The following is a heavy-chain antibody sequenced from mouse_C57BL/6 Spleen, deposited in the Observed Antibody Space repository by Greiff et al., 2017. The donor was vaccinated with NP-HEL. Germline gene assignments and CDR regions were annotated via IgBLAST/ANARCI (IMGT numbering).Heavy chain of an antibody. CDR3: ARLITTVVADYAMDY. Sequence: VKLVESGAELARPGASVKMSCKASGYTFTSYTMHWVKQRPGQGLEWIGYINPSSGYTKYNQKFKDKATLTADKSSSTAYMQLSSLTSEDSAVYYCARLITTVVADYAMDYWGQGTSVTVSS. CDR1: GYTFTSYT. CDR2: INPSSGYT. V-gene: IGHV1-4*01. J-gene: IGHJ4*01. D-gene: IGHD1-1*01.